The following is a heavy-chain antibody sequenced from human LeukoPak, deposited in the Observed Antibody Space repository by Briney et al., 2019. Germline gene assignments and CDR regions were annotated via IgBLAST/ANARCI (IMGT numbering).Heavy chain of an antibody. V-gene: IGHV3-43D*03. CDR3: AKVIAVATYYFDY. CDR1: GFTFDDYA. CDR2: ISWDGDST. D-gene: IGHD6-19*01. Sequence: GGSLRLSCAASGFTFDDYAMHWVRQAPGKGLECVSLISWDGDSTYYSDSVKGRFTISRDNNKNSLYLQMNSLRAEDTAVYYCAKVIAVATYYFDYWGQGTLVTVSS. J-gene: IGHJ4*02.